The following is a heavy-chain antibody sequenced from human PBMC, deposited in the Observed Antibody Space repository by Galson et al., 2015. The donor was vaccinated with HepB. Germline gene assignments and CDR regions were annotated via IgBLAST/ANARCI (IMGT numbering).Heavy chain of an antibody. CDR3: ARDRLDHEAFDI. D-gene: IGHD1-1*01. J-gene: IGHJ3*02. Sequence: TLSLTCTVPGGSISSYYWSWIRQPPGKGLEWIGHISYTGSTNYNPSLKSRVTISVDTSKIQFSLKLSSLTAADTAVYYCARDRLDHEAFDIWGQGTKITVSS. V-gene: IGHV4-59*01. CDR2: ISYTGST. CDR1: GGSISSYY.